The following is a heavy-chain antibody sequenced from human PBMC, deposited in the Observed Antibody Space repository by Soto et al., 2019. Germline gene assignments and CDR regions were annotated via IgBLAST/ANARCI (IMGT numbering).Heavy chain of an antibody. V-gene: IGHV4-34*01. CDR2: INHSGST. Sequence: PSETLSLTCAVYGGSFSGYYWSWIRQPPGKGLEWIGEINHSGSTNYNPSLKSRVTISVDTSKNQFSLKLSSVTAADTAVYYCARDLAPWIAAAGTEGWFDPWGQGTLVTSPQ. J-gene: IGHJ5*02. D-gene: IGHD6-13*01. CDR3: ARDLAPWIAAAGTEGWFDP. CDR1: GGSFSGYY.